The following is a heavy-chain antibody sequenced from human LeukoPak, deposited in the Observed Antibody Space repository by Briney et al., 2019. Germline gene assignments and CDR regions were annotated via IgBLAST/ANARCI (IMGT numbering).Heavy chain of an antibody. CDR1: GYSISSGYY. CDR3: ARDSINYYGSGSYYSPYYYMDV. Sequence: SGTLSLTCTVSGYSISSGYYWSWIRQPPGKGLEWIGYIYYSGSTNYNPSLKSRVTISVDTSKNQFSLKLSSVTAADTAVYYCARDSINYYGSGSYYSPYYYMDVWGKGTTVTVSS. V-gene: IGHV4-61*01. D-gene: IGHD3-10*01. J-gene: IGHJ6*03. CDR2: IYYSGST.